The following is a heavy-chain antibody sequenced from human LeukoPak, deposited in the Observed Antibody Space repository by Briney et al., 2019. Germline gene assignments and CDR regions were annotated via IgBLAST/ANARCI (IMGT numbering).Heavy chain of an antibody. CDR2: INHSGST. Sequence: SETLSLTCAVYGGSFSGYYWSWIRQPPGKGLEWIGEINHSGSTNYNPSLKSRVTISVDKSKNQFSLKLSSVTAADTAVYFCARDWGVGGRPGYMDVWGKGTTVTVSS. D-gene: IGHD6-6*01. CDR1: GGSFSGYY. CDR3: ARDWGVGGRPGYMDV. V-gene: IGHV4-34*01. J-gene: IGHJ6*03.